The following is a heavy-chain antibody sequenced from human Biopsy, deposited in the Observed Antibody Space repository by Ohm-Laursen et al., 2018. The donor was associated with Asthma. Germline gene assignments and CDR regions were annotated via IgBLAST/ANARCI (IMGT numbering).Heavy chain of an antibody. CDR2: ISYDGSSI. CDR1: RFNLNTYS. Sequence: SLRLSCAASRFNLNTYSVSWVRQAPGKGLEWVAVISYDGSSIYYADSVKGRFTISRDNSKNTLSLQMNSLTAEDTAVYYCAREGVAGTHIEDWGQGTLVTVSS. V-gene: IGHV3-30*19. J-gene: IGHJ4*02. D-gene: IGHD6-19*01. CDR3: AREGVAGTHIED.